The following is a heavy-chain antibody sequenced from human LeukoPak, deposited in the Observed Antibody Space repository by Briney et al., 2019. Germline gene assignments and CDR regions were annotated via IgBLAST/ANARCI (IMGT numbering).Heavy chain of an antibody. D-gene: IGHD4-17*01. CDR3: ASPRGSVTRSPYYYYGMDV. CDR1: GFTFSSYS. CDR2: ISSSSSYI. Sequence: GGSLRLSCAASGFTFSSYSMTWVRQAPGKGLEWVSSISSSSSYIYYADSVKGRFTISRDNAKNSLYLQMNSLRAEDTAVYYCASPRGSVTRSPYYYYGMDVWGQGTTVTVSS. V-gene: IGHV3-21*01. J-gene: IGHJ6*02.